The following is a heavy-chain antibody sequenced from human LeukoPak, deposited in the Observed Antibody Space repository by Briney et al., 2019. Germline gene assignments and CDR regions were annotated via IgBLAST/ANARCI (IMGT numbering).Heavy chain of an antibody. J-gene: IGHJ4*02. D-gene: IGHD6-19*01. Sequence: GGSLRLSCAASGFSFSSYDMYWVRQAPGKGLEWVGFIRYVGNNKYNADSVKGRFTISRDNSESALYLQLNSLRAEDTAVYYCTTITVASHFDYWGPGTLVTVSS. CDR2: IRYVGNNK. V-gene: IGHV3-30*02. CDR3: TTITVASHFDY. CDR1: GFSFSSYD.